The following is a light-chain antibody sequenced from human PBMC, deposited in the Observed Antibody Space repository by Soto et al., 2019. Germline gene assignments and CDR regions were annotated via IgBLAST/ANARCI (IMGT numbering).Light chain of an antibody. CDR2: GAS. CDR1: QSVSSSY. Sequence: EIVLTQSPGTLSLSPVAIATLSCRSSQSVSSSYLAWYQQKPGQAPRLLIYGASSRATGIPDRFSGSGSGTDFTLTISRLEPEDFAVYYCQKYGSSPLTFGRGHTVDIK. J-gene: IGKJ4*01. V-gene: IGKV3-20*01. CDR3: QKYGSSPLT.